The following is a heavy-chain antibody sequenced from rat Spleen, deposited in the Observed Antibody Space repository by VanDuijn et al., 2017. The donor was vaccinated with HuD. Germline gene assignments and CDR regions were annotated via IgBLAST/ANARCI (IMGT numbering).Heavy chain of an antibody. D-gene: IGHD2-3*01. Sequence: QVQLKESGPGLVQPSQTLSLTCTVSGFSLTTYNVHWVRQFPGKGLEWMGVIWTGGGTDNNSALKSRLSLSRDTSTSQVFLKMNSLQTEDTATYYCVRAGYNFDYWGQGVMVTVSS. CDR1: GFSLTTYN. CDR3: VRAGYNFDY. V-gene: IGHV2-30*01. CDR2: IWTGGGT. J-gene: IGHJ2*01.